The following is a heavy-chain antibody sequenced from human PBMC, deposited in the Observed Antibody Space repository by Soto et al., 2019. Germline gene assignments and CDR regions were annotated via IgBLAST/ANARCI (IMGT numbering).Heavy chain of an antibody. J-gene: IGHJ5*02. CDR3: AKDPDTAMVIPNWFDT. V-gene: IGHV3-23*01. Sequence: LSLPCAASGFTFSSYAMSWVRPAPGKGLEWVSGISGSGGSTYSADPVKGRFTISRDNSKNTLYLQMNSLRAEDTAVYYCAKDPDTAMVIPNWFDTWGQGTLVTVSS. CDR1: GFTFSSYA. D-gene: IGHD5-18*01. CDR2: ISGSGGST.